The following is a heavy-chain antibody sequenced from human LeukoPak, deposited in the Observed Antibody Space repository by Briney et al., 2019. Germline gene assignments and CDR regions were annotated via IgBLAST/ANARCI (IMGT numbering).Heavy chain of an antibody. J-gene: IGHJ5*02. D-gene: IGHD3-10*01. Sequence: PSETLSLTCSVSNGSISRYYWNWIRQPPGKGLEWIGYVYNRGTTSYNPSLESRVTISVDTSRSQFSLNLRSVTAAGSAVYYCARSPGFVDTTSGEWFDPWGQGALVTVSS. CDR1: NGSISRYY. CDR2: VYNRGTT. CDR3: ARSPGFVDTTSGEWFDP. V-gene: IGHV4-59*01.